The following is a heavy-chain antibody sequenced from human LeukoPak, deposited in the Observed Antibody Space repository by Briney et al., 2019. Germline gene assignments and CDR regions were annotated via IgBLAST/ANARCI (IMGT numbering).Heavy chain of an antibody. CDR2: LSGSGDIT. CDR1: GFTFSNYG. J-gene: IGHJ5*02. V-gene: IGHV3-23*01. Sequence: GGSLRLSCAASGFTFSNYGMYWVRQAPGKGLEWVSGLSGSGDITYYTDSVKGRFTISRDNSKNTLYLEMNNLRAEDTALYYCAKRGNAISFFDPWGQGTLVTVSS. D-gene: IGHD2/OR15-2a*01. CDR3: AKRGNAISFFDP.